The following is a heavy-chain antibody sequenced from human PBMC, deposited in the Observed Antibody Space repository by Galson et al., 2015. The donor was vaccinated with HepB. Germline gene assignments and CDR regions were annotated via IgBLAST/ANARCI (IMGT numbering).Heavy chain of an antibody. D-gene: IGHD3-3*01. J-gene: IGHJ1*01. Sequence: SLRLSCAASGFTFSSYAMHWVRQAPGKGLEWVAVISYDGSNKYYADSVKGRFTISRDNSKNTLYLQMNSLRAEDTAVYYCARPIFGVVIMYFQHWGQGTLVTVSS. CDR2: ISYDGSNK. CDR1: GFTFSSYA. V-gene: IGHV3-30-3*01. CDR3: ARPIFGVVIMYFQH.